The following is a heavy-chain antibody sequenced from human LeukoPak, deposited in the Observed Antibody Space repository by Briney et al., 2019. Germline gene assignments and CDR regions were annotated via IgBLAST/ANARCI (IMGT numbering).Heavy chain of an antibody. D-gene: IGHD5-18*01. CDR2: INHSGST. CDR3: ARGRRLDFSGYSYVKYYFDY. J-gene: IGHJ4*02. CDR1: GGSFSGYY. V-gene: IGHV4-34*01. Sequence: SETLSLTCAVYGGSFSGYYWSWIRQPPGKGLEWIGEINHSGSTNYNPSLKSRVTISVDTSKNQFSLKLSSVTAADTAVYYCARGRRLDFSGYSYVKYYFDYWGQGTLVTVSS.